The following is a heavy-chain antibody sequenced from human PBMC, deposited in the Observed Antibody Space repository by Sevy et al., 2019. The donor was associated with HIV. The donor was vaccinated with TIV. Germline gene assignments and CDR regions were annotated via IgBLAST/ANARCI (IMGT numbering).Heavy chain of an antibody. J-gene: IGHJ5*01. CDR2: ISYSGST. CDR3: AREVAIPHDGWFDS. Sequence: SETLSLTCSVSGVSITSDNYYWSWLRQQPGKGLEWIGYISYSGSTYYNPSRRSRVTTSVDTSKNHISLKLSSVTAADTAVYYCAREVAIPHDGWFDSWGQGTLVTVSS. D-gene: IGHD2-21*01. V-gene: IGHV4-31*03. CDR1: GVSITSDNYY.